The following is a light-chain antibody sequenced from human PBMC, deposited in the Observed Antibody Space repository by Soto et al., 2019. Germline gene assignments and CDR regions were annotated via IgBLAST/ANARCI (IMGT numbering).Light chain of an antibody. V-gene: IGKV3-20*01. CDR1: QSVSSSY. Sequence: RGIMSKTPGEKATLSCRASQSVSSSYLAWYQQKPGQAPRLLIYGASSRATGIPDRFSGSGSGTDFTLTISRLEPEDFAVYYCQQYGSSPLTFGGGTKVDIK. CDR2: GAS. CDR3: QQYGSSPLT. J-gene: IGKJ4*01.